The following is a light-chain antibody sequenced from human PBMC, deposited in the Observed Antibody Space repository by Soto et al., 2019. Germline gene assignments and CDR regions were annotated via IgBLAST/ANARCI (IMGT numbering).Light chain of an antibody. CDR1: SSDVGGYNY. Sequence: QSVLTQPASVSGPPGQSITISCTGTSSDVGGYNYVSWYQQHPVKAPKLMIYDVTNRPSGVSDRFSGSKSGNTASLTISGLQAEDEADYYCSSYTSSSTPYVFGTGNKVTVL. CDR3: SSYTSSSTPYV. V-gene: IGLV2-14*01. CDR2: DVT. J-gene: IGLJ1*01.